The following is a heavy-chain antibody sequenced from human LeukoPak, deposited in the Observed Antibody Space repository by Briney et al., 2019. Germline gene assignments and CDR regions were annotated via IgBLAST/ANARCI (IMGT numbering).Heavy chain of an antibody. V-gene: IGHV3-23*01. J-gene: IGHJ4*02. CDR1: GFSFNKYA. CDR3: ASLVGAHSNSY. CDR2: MTGGGAT. D-gene: IGHD1-26*01. Sequence: GGSLRLSCVGSGFSFNKYAASWVRQAPGKGLEWVAGMTGGGATYHADSVKGRFVISRDNSKNTLYLQMNSLRAEDTAVYYCASLVGAHSNSYWGQGTLVTVSS.